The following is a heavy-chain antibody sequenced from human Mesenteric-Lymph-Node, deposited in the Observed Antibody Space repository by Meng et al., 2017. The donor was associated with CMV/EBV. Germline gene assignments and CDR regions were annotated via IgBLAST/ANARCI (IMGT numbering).Heavy chain of an antibody. J-gene: IGHJ4*02. CDR1: GFTFSSYG. CDR3: AKDQPLDY. CDR2: IRYDGSNK. V-gene: IGHV3-30*02. Sequence: GESLKISCAASGFTFSSYGMHWVRQAPGKGLEWVAFIRYDGSNKYYADSVKGRFTISRDNSKNTLYLQMNSLRAEDTAVYYCAKDQPLDYWGQGTLVTVSS.